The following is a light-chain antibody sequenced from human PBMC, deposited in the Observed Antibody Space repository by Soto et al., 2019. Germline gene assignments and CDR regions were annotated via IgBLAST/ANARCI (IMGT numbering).Light chain of an antibody. V-gene: IGKV3-15*01. CDR1: QSVSSN. CDR3: QHYSNWPLT. J-gene: IGKJ1*01. CDR2: GAS. Sequence: EIVMTQSPVTLSVSPGERATLSCRASQSVSSNLAWYQQKPGQAPRLLIYGASTRATGIPARFSGSGSGTEFTLTISSLQSEDFAVYYCQHYSNWPLTFGQGSKVEIK.